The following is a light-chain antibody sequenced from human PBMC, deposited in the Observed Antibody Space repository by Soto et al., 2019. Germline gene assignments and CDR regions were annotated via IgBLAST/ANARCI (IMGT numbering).Light chain of an antibody. CDR3: QSYDTTLSSWV. CDR1: SSNIGAGYD. Sequence: QSVLTQAPSVSGAPGQRVTISCTGSSSNIGAGYDVQWYQHLPGTAPKLLIHGNTNRPSGVPDRFSGSKSGTSASLAITAPQADDEVDYYCQSYDTTLSSWVFSGGTKVPVL. J-gene: IGLJ3*02. V-gene: IGLV1-40*01. CDR2: GNT.